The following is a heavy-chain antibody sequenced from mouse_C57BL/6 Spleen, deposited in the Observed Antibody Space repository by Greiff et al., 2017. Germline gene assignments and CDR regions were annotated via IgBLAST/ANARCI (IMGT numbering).Heavy chain of an antibody. CDR3: ARTLGDYYGSYWYFDV. Sequence: EVHLVESGGGLVKPGGSLKLSCAASGFTFSSYAMSWVRQTPEKRLEWVATISDGGSYTYYPDNVKGRFTISRDNAKNNLYLQMSHLKSEDTAMYYCARTLGDYYGSYWYFDVWGTGTTVTVSS. CDR1: GFTFSSYA. V-gene: IGHV5-4*01. CDR2: ISDGGSYT. D-gene: IGHD1-1*01. J-gene: IGHJ1*03.